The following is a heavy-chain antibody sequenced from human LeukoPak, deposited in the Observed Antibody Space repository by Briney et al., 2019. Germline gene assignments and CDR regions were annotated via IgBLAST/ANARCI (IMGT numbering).Heavy chain of an antibody. CDR3: ASSRLRVGATTYGDYFQH. Sequence: ASVKVSCKASGYAFTSYGISWVRQAPGQGLECMGWISAYNGNTNYAQKLQGRVTMTTDTSTSTAYMELRSLRSDDTAVYYCASSRLRVGATTYGDYFQHWGQGTLVTVSS. D-gene: IGHD1-26*01. CDR1: GYAFTSYG. V-gene: IGHV1-18*01. CDR2: ISAYNGNT. J-gene: IGHJ1*01.